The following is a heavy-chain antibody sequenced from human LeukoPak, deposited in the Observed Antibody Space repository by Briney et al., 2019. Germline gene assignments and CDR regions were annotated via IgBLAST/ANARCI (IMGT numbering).Heavy chain of an antibody. CDR2: IIPIFGTA. D-gene: IGHD5-18*01. CDR3: VRSGEYNYGFLFDY. CDR1: GGTFSSYA. V-gene: IGHV1-69*13. J-gene: IGHJ4*02. Sequence: SVKVSCKASGGTFSSYAISWVRQAPGQGLEWMGGIIPIFGTANYAQKFQGRVTITADESTSTAYMELSSLRSEDTAVYYCVRSGEYNYGFLFDYWGQGTLVTVSS.